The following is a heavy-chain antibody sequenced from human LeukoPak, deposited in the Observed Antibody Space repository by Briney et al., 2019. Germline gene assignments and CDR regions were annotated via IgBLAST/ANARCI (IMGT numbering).Heavy chain of an antibody. CDR3: ARHPGMRFSGSYVDY. CDR2: IYYSGST. V-gene: IGHV4-59*08. Sequence: PSETLSLTCTVSGGSISSYYWSWIRQPPGKGLEWIGYIYYSGSTNYSPSLKSRVTISVDTSKNQFSLKLSSVTAADTAVYYCARHPGMRFSGSYVDYWGQGTLVTVSS. J-gene: IGHJ4*02. CDR1: GGSISSYY. D-gene: IGHD1-26*01.